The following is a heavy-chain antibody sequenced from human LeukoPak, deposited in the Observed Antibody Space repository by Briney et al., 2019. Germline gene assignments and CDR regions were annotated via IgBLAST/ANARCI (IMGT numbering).Heavy chain of an antibody. D-gene: IGHD1-26*01. Sequence: GGFLRLSCAASGFTLSSYAMSWVRQAPGKGLEWVSTISGSGGSTYYADSVKGRFTISRDNSKNTLYLQMNSLRAEDTAAYYCAKLWDSGTYFYFDYWGQGTLVTVSS. CDR2: ISGSGGST. CDR3: AKLWDSGTYFYFDY. J-gene: IGHJ4*02. CDR1: GFTLSSYA. V-gene: IGHV3-23*01.